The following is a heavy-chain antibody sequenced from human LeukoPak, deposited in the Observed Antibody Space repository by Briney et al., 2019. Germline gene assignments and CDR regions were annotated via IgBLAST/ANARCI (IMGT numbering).Heavy chain of an antibody. CDR3: VKPSCGDDCQFPLDAFDI. CDR1: GFTFSSYA. Sequence: PGGSLRLSCAASGFTFSSYAMHWVRQAPGKGLEYVSAISSNGGSTYYANSVKGRFTISRDNSKNTLYLQMGSLRAEDMAVYYCVKPSCGDDCQFPLDAFDIWGQGTMVTVSS. V-gene: IGHV3-64*01. J-gene: IGHJ3*02. D-gene: IGHD2-21*01. CDR2: ISSNGGST.